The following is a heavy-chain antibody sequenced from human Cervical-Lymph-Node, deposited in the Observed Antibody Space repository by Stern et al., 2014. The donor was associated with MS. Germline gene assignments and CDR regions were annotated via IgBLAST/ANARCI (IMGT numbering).Heavy chain of an antibody. V-gene: IGHV1-69*01. CDR2: ISPILGSA. CDR3: AKDVPYCNGVTCHHVLAY. J-gene: IGHJ4*02. Sequence: QVQLVQSGAEVKKPGSSVKVSCKASGGSFSHYDISWVRQAPGQGLEWMGGISPILGSATYAQNFPGRGTVTAAESKNTAYMEMRTLRSEDTAAFYGAKDVPYCNGVTCHHVLAYWGQGTLVTVSS. CDR1: GGSFSHYD. D-gene: IGHD2-15*01.